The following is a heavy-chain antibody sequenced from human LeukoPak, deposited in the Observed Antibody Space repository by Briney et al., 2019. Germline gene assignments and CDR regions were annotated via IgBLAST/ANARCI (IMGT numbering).Heavy chain of an antibody. CDR1: GGSISSSNW. D-gene: IGHD3-10*01. CDR2: INHSGST. V-gene: IGHV4-4*02. J-gene: IGHJ5*02. CDR3: ARAGYGSGSRYNWFDP. Sequence: SETLSLTCAVSGGSISSSNWWSWVRQSPGKGLQWIGEINHSGSTNYNPSLKSRVTISVDTSKNQFSLKLSSVTAADTAVYYCARAGYGSGSRYNWFDPWGQGTLVTVSS.